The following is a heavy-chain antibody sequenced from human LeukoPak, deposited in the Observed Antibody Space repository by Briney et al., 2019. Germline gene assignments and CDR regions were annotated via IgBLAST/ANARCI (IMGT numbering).Heavy chain of an antibody. Sequence: GGSLRLSCAASGYSVSAYWMTWIRQAPGKGLEWVSAISGSGGSTYYADSVKGRFTISRDNSKNTLYLQMNSLRAEDTAVYYCAKVTSSSSWYAFYYYGMDVWGQGTTVTVSS. V-gene: IGHV3-23*01. CDR2: ISGSGGST. D-gene: IGHD6-13*01. J-gene: IGHJ6*02. CDR3: AKVTSSSSWYAFYYYGMDV. CDR1: GYSVSAYW.